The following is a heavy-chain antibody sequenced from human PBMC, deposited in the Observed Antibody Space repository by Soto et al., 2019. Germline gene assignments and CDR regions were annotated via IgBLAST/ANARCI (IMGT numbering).Heavy chain of an antibody. CDR1: GYSFSAYY. J-gene: IGHJ4*02. CDR2: INTNSGGT. V-gene: IGHV1-2*02. D-gene: IGHD3-3*01. Sequence: ASVKVSCKASGYSFSAYYIHWLRQAPGQGPEWMGWINTNSGGTDYAQKFQGRVTMTRDMSINTAYMYLSGLRSDDTAVYYCARDPIGGGAPYYADYWGQGTLVTVSS. CDR3: ARDPIGGGAPYYADY.